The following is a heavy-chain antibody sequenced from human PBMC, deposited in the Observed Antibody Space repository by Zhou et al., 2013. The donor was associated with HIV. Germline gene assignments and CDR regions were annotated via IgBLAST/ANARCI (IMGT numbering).Heavy chain of an antibody. CDR2: INPSSGTT. CDR1: GHALSTFF. CDR3: NRGMQRWVNDAFDI. D-gene: IGHD6-25*01. V-gene: IGHV1-46*03. Sequence: QAQLVQSGAEVKKPGDSMNISCKASGHALSTFFIHWVRQTPGQGLEWMGLINPSSGTTFYAENFQGRVTLTRDTSTSTVYMQLGSLRSEDAAVYYCNRGMQRWVNDAFDIWGQGTMVTVSS. J-gene: IGHJ3*02.